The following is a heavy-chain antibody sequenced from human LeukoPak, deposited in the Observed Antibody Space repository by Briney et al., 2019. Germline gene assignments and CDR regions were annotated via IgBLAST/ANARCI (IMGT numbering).Heavy chain of an antibody. J-gene: IGHJ4*02. CDR3: ARKYEPYYYDSSGPFDY. V-gene: IGHV1-69*05. CDR1: GGTFSSYA. D-gene: IGHD3-22*01. Sequence: GASVKVSCKASGGTFSSYAISWVRQAPGQGLEWMGGIIPIFGTANYAQKFQGRVTITTDESTSTAYMELSSLRSEDTAVYYCARKYEPYYYDSSGPFDYWGQGTLVTVSS. CDR2: IIPIFGTA.